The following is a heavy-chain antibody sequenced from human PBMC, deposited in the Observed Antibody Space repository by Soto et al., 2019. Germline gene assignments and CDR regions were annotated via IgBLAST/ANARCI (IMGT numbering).Heavy chain of an antibody. Sequence: QVHLLESGGGVVQPGRSLRLSCVGSGFTFSNFGIHWVRQAPDKGLEWLAVVSYDEVNKFYADSVRGRFTISRDNSKDTVYLQINSLRRDDTAMYFCAKVMTEYSGVAIDHWGQGTLVTVSS. CDR3: AKVMTEYSGVAIDH. V-gene: IGHV3-30*18. CDR1: GFTFSNFG. J-gene: IGHJ4*02. D-gene: IGHD6-19*01. CDR2: VSYDEVNK.